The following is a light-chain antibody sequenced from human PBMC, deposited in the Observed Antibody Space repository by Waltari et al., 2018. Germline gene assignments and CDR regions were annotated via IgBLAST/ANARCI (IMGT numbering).Light chain of an antibody. V-gene: IGKV3-11*01. CDR3: QQRSNWPALT. CDR1: QSVSSY. J-gene: IGKJ4*01. CDR2: DAS. Sequence: EIVLTQSPATLSLSQGDRATLPCRASQSVSSYLAWYQQKPGQAPRLLIYDASNRATGIPARFSGSGSGTDFTLTISSLEPEDFAVYYCQQRSNWPALTFGGGTKVEIK.